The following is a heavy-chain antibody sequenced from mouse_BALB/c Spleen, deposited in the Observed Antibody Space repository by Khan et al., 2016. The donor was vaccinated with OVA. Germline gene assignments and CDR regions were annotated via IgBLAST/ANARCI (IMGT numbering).Heavy chain of an antibody. CDR2: ISYCGST. D-gene: IGHD3-3*01. CDR1: GYSFTSVYG. J-gene: IGHJ2*01. CDR3: AGTARIKY. Sequence: EVQLQESGPGLVKPSLSLSLTCTVTGYSFTSVYGWNWIRKLPGNILELMVYISYCGSTTYNPSLKNRISITRDKSKNQFFLQLNSLPTEATATYYGAGTARIKYWGQGTTLTVSS. V-gene: IGHV3-2*02.